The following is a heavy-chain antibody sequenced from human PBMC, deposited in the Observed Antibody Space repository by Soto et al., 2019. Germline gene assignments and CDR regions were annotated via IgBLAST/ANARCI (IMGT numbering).Heavy chain of an antibody. J-gene: IGHJ5*01. V-gene: IGHV3-23*01. D-gene: IGHD6-19*01. CDR3: VKGGIAVAAPYKLLES. Sequence: WGPMRVRYIASGCTIINYAMSWVIKAQGKGLEWVSSITGGGENTHYADSVKGRFTISRDNSKNTLSLQMNSLRVEDTAVYLCVKGGIAVAAPYKLLESWGQGTLVIISS. CDR1: GCTIINYA. CDR2: ITGGGENT.